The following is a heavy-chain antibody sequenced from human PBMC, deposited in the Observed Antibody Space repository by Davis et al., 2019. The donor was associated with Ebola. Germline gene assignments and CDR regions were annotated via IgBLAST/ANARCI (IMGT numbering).Heavy chain of an antibody. CDR1: GFTFSSYS. J-gene: IGHJ5*02. CDR3: ARDITSNYDFWSGYGNWFDP. Sequence: PGGSLRLSCAASGFTFSSYSMNWVRQAPGKGLEWVAVIWYDGSNKYYADSVKGRFTISRDNSKNTLYLQMNSLRAEDTAVYYCARDITSNYDFWSGYGNWFDPWGQGTLVTVSS. CDR2: IWYDGSNK. V-gene: IGHV3-33*08. D-gene: IGHD3-3*01.